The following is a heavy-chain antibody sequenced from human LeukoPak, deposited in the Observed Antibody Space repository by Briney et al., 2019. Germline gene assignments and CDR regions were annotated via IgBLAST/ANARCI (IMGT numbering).Heavy chain of an antibody. D-gene: IGHD3-16*01. CDR2: LRGDGET. J-gene: IGHJ4*02. CDR1: GFIFRDYA. V-gene: IGHV3-23*01. CDR3: AKASWVSSADAVL. Sequence: PGGSLRLSCVASGFIFRDYAMSWVRQTPAGGLEWVSSLRGDGETFYTDSVKGRFTLSSDHSRNTVYLQLSNLRVEDTAVYYCAKASWVSSADAVLWGQGTLVTVS.